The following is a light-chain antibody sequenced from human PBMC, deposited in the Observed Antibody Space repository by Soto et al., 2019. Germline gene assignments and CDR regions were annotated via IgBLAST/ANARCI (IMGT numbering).Light chain of an antibody. V-gene: IGKV3-15*01. J-gene: IGKJ4*01. CDR1: QSISSN. CDR2: GGS. CDR3: QQYNKWPRT. Sequence: EIVMTQSPATLSVSPGERSTLSCMASQSISSNLAWYQQKPGQAPRLLIYGGSTRATGIPARFSGSGSGTDFTLTISSLQSEDFAVYYCQQYNKWPRTFGGGTKVDIK.